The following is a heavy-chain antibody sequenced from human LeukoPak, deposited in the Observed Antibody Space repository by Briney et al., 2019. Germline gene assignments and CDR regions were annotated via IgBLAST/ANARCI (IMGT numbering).Heavy chain of an antibody. CDR3: AHRDLYCSSASCYSADAFDL. J-gene: IGHJ3*01. CDR1: GFSLRTSGVG. Sequence: SGPTLLNPTETLTLTCTFSGFSLRTSGVGVGWIRQPPGKALEWLALIYWDDVKRYSPSLKSRLTITKVTSKNQVVLTMTNMDPVDTATYYCAHRDLYCSSASCYSADAFDLWGQGTMVTVSS. D-gene: IGHD2-2*02. V-gene: IGHV2-5*02. CDR2: IYWDDVK.